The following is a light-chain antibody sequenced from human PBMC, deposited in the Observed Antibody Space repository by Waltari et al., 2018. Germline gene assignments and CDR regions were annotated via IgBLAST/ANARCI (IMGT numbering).Light chain of an antibody. CDR3: QQRNKWPVA. V-gene: IGKV3-11*01. J-gene: IGKJ4*01. CDR2: DVS. Sequence: DIVLTQSPATLSLSPGERATLSCRTSQSVANYLAWYQQKPGQAPRLLIYDVSNRATDSPARLSGSGFATDFTLTISDLKPEDNAVYYRQQRNKWPVAFGGGTKVEIK. CDR1: QSVANY.